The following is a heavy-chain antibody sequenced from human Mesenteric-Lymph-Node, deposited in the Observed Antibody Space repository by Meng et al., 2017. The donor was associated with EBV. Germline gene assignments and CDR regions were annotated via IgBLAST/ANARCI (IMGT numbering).Heavy chain of an antibody. Sequence: WGSGGGLVQPGGSLRLSCVASGFTFSNYAMSWVRQAPGKGLEWVSTTSGGGDITYYADSVKGRFTISRDNSKNTLFLQMNSLKAEDTAVYYCANESFPWGQGTLVTVSS. V-gene: IGHV3-23*01. CDR1: GFTFSNYA. CDR3: ANESFP. CDR2: TSGGGDIT. J-gene: IGHJ5*02.